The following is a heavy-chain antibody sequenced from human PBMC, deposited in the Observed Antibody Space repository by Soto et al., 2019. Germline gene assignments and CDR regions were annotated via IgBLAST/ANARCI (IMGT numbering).Heavy chain of an antibody. V-gene: IGHV3-33*01. CDR2: IWYDGSNK. CDR3: ARDRRAVVVIIDTFDY. J-gene: IGHJ4*02. Sequence: QVQLVESGGGVVQPGRSLRLSCEASGFTFSSYGMHWVRQAPGKGLEWVAVIWYDGSNKYYADSVKGRFTISRDNSKNTLYLQMNSLRAEDTAVYYCARDRRAVVVIIDTFDYWGQGTLVTVSS. D-gene: IGHD3-22*01. CDR1: GFTFSSYG.